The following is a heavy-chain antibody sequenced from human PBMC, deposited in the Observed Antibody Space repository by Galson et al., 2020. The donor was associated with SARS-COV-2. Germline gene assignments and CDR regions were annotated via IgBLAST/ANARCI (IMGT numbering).Heavy chain of an antibody. CDR3: AHKPPGGPVADAFDV. CDR1: GFSLSNTGVG. CDR2: VYWDDDK. Sequence: KMSGPTLVKPTQTLTLTCNFSGFSLSNTGVGVGWIRQPPGQALEWLALVYWDDDKRYRPSLKNRLTITKDTSKNQLVLTMANMDPVDTGTYYCAHKPPGGPVADAFDVWGRGTKVTVSS. V-gene: IGHV2-5*02. J-gene: IGHJ3*01. D-gene: IGHD3-10*01.